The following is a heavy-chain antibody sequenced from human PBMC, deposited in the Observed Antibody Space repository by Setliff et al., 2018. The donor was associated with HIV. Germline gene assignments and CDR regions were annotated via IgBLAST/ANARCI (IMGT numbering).Heavy chain of an antibody. CDR3: ARVAFYGPGSHDYFDH. V-gene: IGHV4-30-4*08. J-gene: IGHJ4*01. Sequence: SETLSLTCTVSGGSISSDDYYWNWIRQPPGKGLEWIGYITYSGSAYYNPSLKSRVTISIDTSNNQISLRLSSVTAADTAMYYCARVAFYGPGSHDYFDHWGHGILVTVSS. D-gene: IGHD3-10*01. CDR1: GGSISSDDYY. CDR2: ITYSGSA.